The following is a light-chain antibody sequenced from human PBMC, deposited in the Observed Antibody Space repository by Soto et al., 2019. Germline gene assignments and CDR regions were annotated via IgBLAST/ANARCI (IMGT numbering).Light chain of an antibody. V-gene: IGKV3D-15*01. CDR2: DAS. CDR3: QQYNNWHPKT. Sequence: EIVLTQSPGTLSLSPGERATLSCRASQSVSTYLAWYQQKPGQAPRLLIYDASNRATGIPARFSGSGSGTEFTLTISSLQSEDFTVYYCQQYNNWHPKTFGQGTKVDIK. J-gene: IGKJ1*01. CDR1: QSVSTY.